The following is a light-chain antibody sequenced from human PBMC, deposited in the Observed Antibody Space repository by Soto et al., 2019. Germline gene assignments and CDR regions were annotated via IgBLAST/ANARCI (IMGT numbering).Light chain of an antibody. Sequence: QSALTQPPSVSGSPGQSVAISCTGTSSDVGSYNRVAWYQQPPGTDPKLIIYDVTNRPSGVPDRFSGSKSGNTASLTISGLQAEDKADYYCNSFTTSRNYVFGTGTKLTVL. V-gene: IGLV2-18*02. CDR3: NSFTTSRNYV. CDR1: SSDVGSYNR. J-gene: IGLJ1*01. CDR2: DVT.